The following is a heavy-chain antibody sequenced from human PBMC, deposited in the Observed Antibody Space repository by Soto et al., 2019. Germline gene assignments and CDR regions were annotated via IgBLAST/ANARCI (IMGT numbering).Heavy chain of an antibody. V-gene: IGHV3-53*01. CDR3: ARDRQQGLDY. CDR1: GFTVSSNY. J-gene: IGHJ4*02. Sequence: PGGSLRLSCPASGFTVSSNYMSWVRQAPGKGLEWVSVIYSGGSTYYADSVKGRFTISRDNSKNTLYLQMNSLRAEDTAVYYCARDRQQGLDYWGQGTLVTVSS. D-gene: IGHD6-13*01. CDR2: IYSGGST.